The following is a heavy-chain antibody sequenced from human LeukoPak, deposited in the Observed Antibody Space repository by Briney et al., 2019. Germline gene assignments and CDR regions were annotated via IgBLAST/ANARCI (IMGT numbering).Heavy chain of an antibody. CDR1: GGSISSYY. J-gene: IGHJ2*01. CDR3: ARIHWGSTSYWYFDL. V-gene: IGHV4-59*01. D-gene: IGHD7-27*01. CDR2: IYYSGST. Sequence: SETLSLTCTVSGGSISSYYWSWIRQPPGKGLEWIGYIYYSGSTNYNPSLKSRVTISVDTSKKQFSLKLGSVTAADTAVYYCARIHWGSTSYWYFDLWGRGTLVTVSS.